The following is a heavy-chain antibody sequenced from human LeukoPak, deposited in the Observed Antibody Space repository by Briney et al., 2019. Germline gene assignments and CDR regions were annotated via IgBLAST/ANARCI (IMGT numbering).Heavy chain of an antibody. Sequence: PGGSLRLSCAASGFTFSSYAMSWVGQAPGKGLEWVSAISGSGGSTYYADSVKGRFTISRDNSKNTLYLQMNSLRAEDTAVYYCAKSSSSWYLGLVDYWGQGTLVTVSS. CDR3: AKSSSSWYLGLVDY. V-gene: IGHV3-23*01. J-gene: IGHJ4*02. CDR2: ISGSGGST. D-gene: IGHD6-13*01. CDR1: GFTFSSYA.